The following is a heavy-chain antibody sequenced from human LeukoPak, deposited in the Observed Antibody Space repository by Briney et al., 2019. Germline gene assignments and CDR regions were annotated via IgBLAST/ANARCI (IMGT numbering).Heavy chain of an antibody. CDR3: AREVAAAGALDP. Sequence: ASVTVSCMASGYTFTKYGISWVRQAPGQGGYGMGWISAYNGSTNYPQKLQGRVTMTTDTSTSTAYMELRSLRSDDTAVYYCAREVAAAGALDPWGQGTLVTVSS. V-gene: IGHV1-18*01. CDR2: ISAYNGST. CDR1: GYTFTKYG. J-gene: IGHJ5*02. D-gene: IGHD6-13*01.